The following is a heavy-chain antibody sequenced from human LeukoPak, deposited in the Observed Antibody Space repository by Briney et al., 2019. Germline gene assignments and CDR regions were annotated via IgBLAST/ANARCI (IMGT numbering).Heavy chain of an antibody. V-gene: IGHV3-21*01. CDR2: ISSSSSYI. D-gene: IGHD3-22*01. Sequence: PGGSLRLSCAAPGFTFSSYSMNWVRQAPGKGLEWVSSISSSSSYIYYADSVKGRFTISRDNAKNSLYLQMNSLRAEDTAVHYCARDPYPYDSSGWVDYWGQGTLVTVSS. CDR3: ARDPYPYDSSGWVDY. CDR1: GFTFSSYS. J-gene: IGHJ4*02.